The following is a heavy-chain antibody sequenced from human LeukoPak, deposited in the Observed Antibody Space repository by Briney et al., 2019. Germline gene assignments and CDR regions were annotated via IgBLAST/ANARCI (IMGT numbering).Heavy chain of an antibody. J-gene: IGHJ4*02. CDR1: GGSIGSSSYY. V-gene: IGHV4-61*02. D-gene: IGHD4-23*01. CDR3: ARGVTVVNFDF. Sequence: KSSETLSLTCTVSGGSIGSSSYYWSCIRQPAGKGLEWIGRIYTSGSINYNPSPKSRVTISVDTSKNQFSLKLSSVTAADTAVYYCARGVTVVNFDFWGQGTLVTVSS. CDR2: IYTSGSI.